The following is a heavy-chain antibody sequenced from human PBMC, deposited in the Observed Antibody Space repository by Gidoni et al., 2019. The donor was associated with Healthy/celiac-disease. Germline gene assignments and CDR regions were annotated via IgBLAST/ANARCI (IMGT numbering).Heavy chain of an antibody. V-gene: IGHV3-15*01. J-gene: IGHJ6*02. CDR1: GFTFSNAW. D-gene: IGHD3-10*01. CDR2: IKSKTDGGTT. Sequence: EVQLVESGGGLVKPGGSLRLSCAASGFTFSNAWMSWVRQAPGKGLEWVGRIKSKTDGGTTDYAAPVKGRFTISRDDSKNTLYLQMNSLKTEDTAVYYCTTAVTMVRGVIYYYYGMDVWGQGTTVTVSS. CDR3: TTAVTMVRGVIYYYYGMDV.